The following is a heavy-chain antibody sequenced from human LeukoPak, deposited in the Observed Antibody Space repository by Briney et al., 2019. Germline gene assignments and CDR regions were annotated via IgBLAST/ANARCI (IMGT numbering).Heavy chain of an antibody. V-gene: IGHV4-59*08. J-gene: IGHJ3*02. CDR2: IHNSRHT. D-gene: IGHD3-22*01. CDR3: ARHVNYDSGGYQADFDI. Sequence: SETLSLTCTVSRASTSNYYWSWSRQTPGKGLECIGYIHNSRHTNQNPSLNSRVTTSVGTSKNQVSLRLTSVTAADTAVYYCARHVNYDSGGYQADFDIWGQGTRVTVSS. CDR1: RASTSNYY.